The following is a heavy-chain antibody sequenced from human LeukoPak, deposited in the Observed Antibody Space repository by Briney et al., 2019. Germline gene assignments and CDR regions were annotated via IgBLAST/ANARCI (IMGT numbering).Heavy chain of an antibody. CDR3: ARVGGSYWGDYYYGMDV. CDR2: INAGNGNT. J-gene: IGHJ6*02. Sequence: ASVKVSCKASGYTFTSYAMHWVRQAPGQRLEWMGWINAGNGNTKYSQKFQGRVTITRDTSASTAYMELSSLRSEDTAVYYCARVGGSYWGDYYYGMDVWGQGTTVTVSS. CDR1: GYTFTSYA. D-gene: IGHD1-26*01. V-gene: IGHV1-3*01.